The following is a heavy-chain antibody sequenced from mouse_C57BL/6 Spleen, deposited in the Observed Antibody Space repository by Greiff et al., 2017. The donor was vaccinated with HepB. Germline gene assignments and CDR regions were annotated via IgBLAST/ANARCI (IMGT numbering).Heavy chain of an antibody. V-gene: IGHV1-74*01. J-gene: IGHJ2*01. CDR2: IHPSDSDT. Sequence: QVQLQQPGAELVKPGASVKVSCKASGYTFTSYWMHWVKQRPGQGLEWIGRIHPSDSDTNYNQKFKGKATLTVDKSSSTAYMQLSSLTSEDSAVYYCAMGYGSSLCDYWGQGTTLTVSS. CDR3: AMGYGSSLCDY. D-gene: IGHD1-1*01. CDR1: GYTFTSYW.